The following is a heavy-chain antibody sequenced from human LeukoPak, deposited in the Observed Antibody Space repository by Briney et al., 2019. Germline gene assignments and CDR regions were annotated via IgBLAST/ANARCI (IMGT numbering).Heavy chain of an antibody. V-gene: IGHV4-39*02. CDR1: GGSISSSSYY. Sequence: SETLSLTCTVSGGSISSSSYYWGWIRQPPGKGLEWIGSMYHSGSTYSNPSLKSRVTISVDTSKNHFSLKLRSMTAADTAVYYCARRYYYVSGSYYNHFDPWGQGTLVTVSS. J-gene: IGHJ5*02. D-gene: IGHD3-10*01. CDR2: MYHSGST. CDR3: ARRYYYVSGSYYNHFDP.